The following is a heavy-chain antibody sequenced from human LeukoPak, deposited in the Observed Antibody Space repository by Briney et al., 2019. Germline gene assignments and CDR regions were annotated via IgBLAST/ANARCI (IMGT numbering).Heavy chain of an antibody. Sequence: GGSLRLSCAASGFTFNSYGMHWVRQAPGKGLEWVAFIRYDGSNKYYADSVKGRFTISRDNSKNTLYLQMNSLRAEDTAVYYCANQYYNGSGTMGYWGQGTLVTVSS. V-gene: IGHV3-30*02. CDR1: GFTFNSYG. CDR3: ANQYYNGSGTMGY. D-gene: IGHD3-10*01. CDR2: IRYDGSNK. J-gene: IGHJ4*02.